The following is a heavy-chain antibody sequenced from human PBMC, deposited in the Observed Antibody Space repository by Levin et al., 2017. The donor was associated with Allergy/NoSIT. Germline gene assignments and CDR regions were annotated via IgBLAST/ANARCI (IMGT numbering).Heavy chain of an antibody. Sequence: GESLKISCAASGFTFSSYSMNWVRQAPGKGLEWVSYISSSSSTINYADSVKGRFTISRDNAKNSLYLQMNSLRDEDTAVYYCASGGIAAAGRGFDPWGQGTLVTVSS. CDR2: ISSSSSTI. CDR3: ASGGIAAAGRGFDP. J-gene: IGHJ5*02. CDR1: GFTFSSYS. V-gene: IGHV3-48*02. D-gene: IGHD6-13*01.